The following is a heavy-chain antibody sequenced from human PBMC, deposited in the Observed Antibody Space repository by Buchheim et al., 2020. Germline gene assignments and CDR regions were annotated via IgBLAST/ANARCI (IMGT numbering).Heavy chain of an antibody. V-gene: IGHV4-34*01. J-gene: IGHJ4*02. CDR3: ARRKIAGRLRIFDY. CDR2: INHSGST. D-gene: IGHD6-6*01. CDR1: GGSFSGYY. Sequence: QVQLQQCGAGLLKPSETLSLTCAVYGGSFSGYYWSWIRQPPGKGLEWIGEINHSGSTNYNPSLKSRVTISVDTSKNQFSLLLSSVTAADTAVYYCARRKIAGRLRIFDYWGQGTL.